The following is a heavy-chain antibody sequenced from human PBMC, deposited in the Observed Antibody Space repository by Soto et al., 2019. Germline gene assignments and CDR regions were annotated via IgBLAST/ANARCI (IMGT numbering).Heavy chain of an antibody. D-gene: IGHD3-16*02. J-gene: IGHJ5*02. Sequence: SVKVSCKASGGTFSSYAISWVRQAPGQGLEWMGGIIPIFGTANYAQKFQGRVTITADESTSTAYMELSSLRSEDTAVYYCARERPLYDYVWGSYRYYDPWGRGTLVTVSS. CDR2: IIPIFGTA. V-gene: IGHV1-69*13. CDR3: ARERPLYDYVWGSYRYYDP. CDR1: GGTFSSYA.